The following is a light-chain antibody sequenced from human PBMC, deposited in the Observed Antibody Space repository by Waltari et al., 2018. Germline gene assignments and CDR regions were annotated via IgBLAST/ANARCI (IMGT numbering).Light chain of an antibody. CDR1: RRVGSNF. CDR2: GTS. J-gene: IGKJ1*01. CDR3: PQYDQTPWT. V-gene: IGKV3-20*01. Sequence: EVVLTQSPVTLSLSPGETATLSCRASRRVGSNFLAWYHPRPGPAPRPPHFGTSTRAGGIPDRFNCGGAGTDFTLIINRLGPEDLGQYFCPQYDQTPWTFGQGTTVE.